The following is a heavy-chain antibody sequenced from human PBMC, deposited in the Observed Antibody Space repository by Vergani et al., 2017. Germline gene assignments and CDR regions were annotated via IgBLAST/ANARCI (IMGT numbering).Heavy chain of an antibody. CDR2: FDPEDGET. V-gene: IGHV1-24*01. D-gene: IGHD2-15*01. J-gene: IGHJ3*02. Sequence: QVQLVQSGAEVKKPGASVKVSCKVSGYTLTELSMHWVRQAPGKGLEWMGGFDPEDGETIYAQKFQGRVTMTEDTSTDTAYMELSSLRSEDTAVYYCATYHCSCGSCYLNDAFDIWGQGTMVTVSS. CDR3: ATYHCSCGSCYLNDAFDI. CDR1: GYTLTELS.